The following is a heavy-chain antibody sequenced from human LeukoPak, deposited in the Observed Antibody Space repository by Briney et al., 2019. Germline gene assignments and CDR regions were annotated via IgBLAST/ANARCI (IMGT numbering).Heavy chain of an antibody. Sequence: SETLSLTCTVSGGSLTSYYWSWIRQPPGKGLEWIGYIYYSGSTNYNPSLKSRVTISVDTSKNQFSLKLSSVTAADTAVYYCARDSPDYLPANWYFDLWGRGTLVTVSS. CDR2: IYYSGST. CDR1: GGSLTSYY. D-gene: IGHD4/OR15-4a*01. J-gene: IGHJ2*01. CDR3: ARDSPDYLPANWYFDL. V-gene: IGHV4-59*01.